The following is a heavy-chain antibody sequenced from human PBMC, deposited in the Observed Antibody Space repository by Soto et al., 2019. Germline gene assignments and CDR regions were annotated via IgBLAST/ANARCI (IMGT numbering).Heavy chain of an antibody. V-gene: IGHV1-18*01. Sequence: QVQLVQSGAEVKKPGASVKVSCKASGYTFTSYGISWVRQAPGQGLEWMGWNSAYNGNTNYAQKLQGRVTMTTDTSTSTAYMELRSLRSDDTAVYYCASVKYSPPYYYYYGMDVWGQGTTVTVSS. CDR1: GYTFTSYG. CDR3: ASVKYSPPYYYYYGMDV. CDR2: NSAYNGNT. J-gene: IGHJ6*02. D-gene: IGHD5-18*01.